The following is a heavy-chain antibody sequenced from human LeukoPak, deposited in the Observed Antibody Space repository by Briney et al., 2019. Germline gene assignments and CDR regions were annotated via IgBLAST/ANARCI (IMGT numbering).Heavy chain of an antibody. J-gene: IGHJ3*01. D-gene: IGHD6-13*01. V-gene: IGHV4-30-4*01. CDR2: IYYSGST. CDR1: GGSISSGDYY. Sequence: PSETLSLTCTVSGGSISSGDYYWSWIRQPPGKGLEWIGYIYYSGSTYYNPSLKSRVTISVDTSKNQFSLKLSSVTAADTAVYYCARTSIAAAGTQFTLWGQGTMVTVSS. CDR3: ARTSIAAAGTQFTL.